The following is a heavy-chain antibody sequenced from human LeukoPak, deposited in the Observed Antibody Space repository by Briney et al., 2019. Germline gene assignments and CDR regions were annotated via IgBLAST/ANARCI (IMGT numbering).Heavy chain of an antibody. D-gene: IGHD2-15*01. CDR2: IFYTGGT. J-gene: IGHJ4*02. CDR3: ARLGFCRGDNCLDDY. CDR1: GGSMSPYY. Sequence: SETLSLTCTVSGGSMSPYYWSWMRQPPGKGPDYVGYIFYTGGTNYNPSLKRRVTVSLDTSKNQFSLKLSSVTATDTAVYYCARLGFCRGDNCLDDYWGQGTLVTVSS. V-gene: IGHV4-59*08.